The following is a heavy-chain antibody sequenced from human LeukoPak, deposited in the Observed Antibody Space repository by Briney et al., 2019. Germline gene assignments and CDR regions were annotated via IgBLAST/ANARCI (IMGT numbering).Heavy chain of an antibody. CDR2: INPSGGGT. V-gene: IGHV1-46*01. Sequence: ASVKVSCKASRYTLSSYYMHSVRQAPGQGLEWMGIINPSGGGTSYAQKFQGRVTMTRDTSTSTVYMELSSLRSEDTAVYYCARAYGSGSYTLLFFDYWGQGTLVTVSS. J-gene: IGHJ4*02. CDR3: ARAYGSGSYTLLFFDY. CDR1: RYTLSSYY. D-gene: IGHD3-10*01.